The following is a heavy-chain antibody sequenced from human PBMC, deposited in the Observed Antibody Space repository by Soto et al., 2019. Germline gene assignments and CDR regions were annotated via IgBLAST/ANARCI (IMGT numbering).Heavy chain of an antibody. CDR2: IKQDGNEK. J-gene: IGHJ6*02. V-gene: IGHV3-7*01. CDR1: GFPFSDYW. CDR3: ARDPAPGPFCINGKCDTRYSTYGVDA. D-gene: IGHD2-8*01. Sequence: PGGSLRLSCAAFGFPFSDYWMGWVRRAPGKGLEWVANIKQDGNEKNYVDSVKGRFSISRDNAKNEVFLQMNGLGVDDTAVYFCARDPAPGPFCINGKCDTRYSTYGVDAWGQGTTVTVPS.